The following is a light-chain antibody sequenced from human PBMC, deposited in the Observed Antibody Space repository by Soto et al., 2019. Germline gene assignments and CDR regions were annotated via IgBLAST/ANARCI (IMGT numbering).Light chain of an antibody. Sequence: QPVLTQPPSASGTPGQRVTISCSGANSNIGSNSVTWYQQLPGAAPKVLIYSSNQRPSGVPDRFSGSRSGASASLAISGLQSEDEADYFCSTWDDSLNGPVFGGGTKLTVL. CDR3: STWDDSLNGPV. CDR1: NSNIGSNS. CDR2: SSN. J-gene: IGLJ2*01. V-gene: IGLV1-44*01.